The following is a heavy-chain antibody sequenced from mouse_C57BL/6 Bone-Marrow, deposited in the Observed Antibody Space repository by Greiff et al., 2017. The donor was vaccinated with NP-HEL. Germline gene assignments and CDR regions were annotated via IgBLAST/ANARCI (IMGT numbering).Heavy chain of an antibody. J-gene: IGHJ4*01. D-gene: IGHD4-1*01. CDR2: IDSSDSYT. CDR1: GYTFTSYW. Sequence: QVQLQQPGAELVMPGASVKLSCKASGYTFTSYWMHWVKQRPGQGLEWIGEIDSSDSYTNYNQKFKGKSTLTVDKSSSTAYMQLSSLTSEDSAVYYCARNWVYYYAMDYWGQGTSVTVSS. V-gene: IGHV1-69*01. CDR3: ARNWVYYYAMDY.